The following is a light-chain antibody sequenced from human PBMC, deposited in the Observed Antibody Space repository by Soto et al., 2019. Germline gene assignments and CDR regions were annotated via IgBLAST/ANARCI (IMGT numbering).Light chain of an antibody. Sequence: QSALPPPASVSGSPGQSITISCTGTSSDIGSYDLVSWYQQHPGTAPKLIIYEVTKRPSGVSTRFSGSKSGNTASLTISGLQAVDEADYYCCSFADFTYVFGTGTKVTVL. V-gene: IGLV2-23*02. CDR2: EVT. J-gene: IGLJ1*01. CDR3: CSFADFTYV. CDR1: SSDIGSYDL.